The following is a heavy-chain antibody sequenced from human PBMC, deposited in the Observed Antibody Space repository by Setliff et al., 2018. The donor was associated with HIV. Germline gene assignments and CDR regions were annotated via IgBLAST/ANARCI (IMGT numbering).Heavy chain of an antibody. D-gene: IGHD6-6*01. CDR2: IYYSGTT. V-gene: IGHV4-61*01. CDR3: ASKAWTSYRSSSGYYYYYMDV. J-gene: IGHJ6*03. CDR1: GDSVSSASYY. Sequence: SETLSLTCTVSGDSVSSASYYWSWIRQPPGKGLEWIGYIYYSGTTKYNPSLKSRVTISVDTSKNQFSLKLSSVTAADTAVYYCASKAWTSYRSSSGYYYYYMDVWGKGTKVTVSS.